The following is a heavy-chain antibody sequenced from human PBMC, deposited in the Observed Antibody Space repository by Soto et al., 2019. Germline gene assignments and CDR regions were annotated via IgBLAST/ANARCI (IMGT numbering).Heavy chain of an antibody. Sequence: SQTLSLTCAISGDSVSSNSAAWNWIRQSPSRGLEWLGRTYYRTKWYNDYAVSVKSRIAINPDTSKNQYTLKKNSETQEGRAVYYCTRPGGIGIYQQLYYYFGMDVWGQGTTVTVSS. J-gene: IGHJ6*02. CDR3: TRPGGIGIYQQLYYYFGMDV. V-gene: IGHV6-1*01. CDR2: TYYRTKWYN. CDR1: GDSVSSNSAA. D-gene: IGHD6-13*01.